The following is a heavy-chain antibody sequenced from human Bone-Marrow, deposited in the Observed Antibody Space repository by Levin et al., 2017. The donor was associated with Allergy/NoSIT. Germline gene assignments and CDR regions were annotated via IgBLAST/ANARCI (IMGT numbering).Heavy chain of an antibody. CDR1: GGTFSGYA. V-gene: IGHV1-69*13. CDR3: ARWASDGYYDNSDPWSFDL. CDR2: ISPSFGVE. Sequence: ASVKVSCKASGGTFSGYAIIWVRQAPGQGLEWLGGISPSFGVENYAQKFQGRVTITADESTDTAYMELSSLRSDDTAVYYCARWASDGYYDNSDPWSFDLWGRGTLVAVSS. D-gene: IGHD3-22*01. J-gene: IGHJ2*01.